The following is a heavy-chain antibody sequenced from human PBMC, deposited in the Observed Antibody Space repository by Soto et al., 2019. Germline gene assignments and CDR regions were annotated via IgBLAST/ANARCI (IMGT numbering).Heavy chain of an antibody. Sequence: GGFLRLSCAASGFTFSSYSMNWVRQAPGKGLEWVSYISSSSSTIYYADSVKGRFTISRDNAKNSLYLQMNSLRAEDTAVYYCAREGFYYYYGMDVWGQGTTVTVSS. V-gene: IGHV3-48*01. CDR2: ISSSSSTI. CDR3: AREGFYYYYGMDV. CDR1: GFTFSSYS. J-gene: IGHJ6*02.